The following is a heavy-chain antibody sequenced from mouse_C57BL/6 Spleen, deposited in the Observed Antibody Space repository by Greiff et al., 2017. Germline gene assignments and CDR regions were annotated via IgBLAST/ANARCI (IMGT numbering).Heavy chain of an antibody. D-gene: IGHD1-1*01. Sequence: EVKLVESGGGLVQPGGSMKLSCVASGFTFSNYWMNWVRQSPEKGLEWVAQIRLKSDNYATHYAESVKGRFTISRDDSKSSVYLQMNNLRAEDTGIYYCTDDYYDAYWGQGTLVTVSA. V-gene: IGHV6-3*01. CDR2: IRLKSDNYAT. CDR3: TDDYYDAY. J-gene: IGHJ3*01. CDR1: GFTFSNYW.